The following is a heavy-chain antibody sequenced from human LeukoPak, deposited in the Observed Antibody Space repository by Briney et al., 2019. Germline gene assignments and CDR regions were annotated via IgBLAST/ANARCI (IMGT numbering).Heavy chain of an antibody. CDR2: IYHSGST. CDR3: ARDAGFIWGSYRSGPFDY. D-gene: IGHD3-16*02. V-gene: IGHV4-4*02. CDR1: GASINNSNW. J-gene: IGHJ4*02. Sequence: PSETLSLTCAVSGASINNSNWWSWVRQPPGKGLEWIGEIYHSGSTNYNPSLKSRITISVVQSKNQFSLKLSSVTAADTAVYYCARDAGFIWGSYRSGPFDYWGQGTLVTVS.